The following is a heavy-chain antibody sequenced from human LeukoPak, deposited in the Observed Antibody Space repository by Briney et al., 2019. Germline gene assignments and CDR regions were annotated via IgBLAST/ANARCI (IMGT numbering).Heavy chain of an antibody. V-gene: IGHV3-21*06. Sequence: AGGSLRLSCAASGFTFSTYNMNWVRQAPGKGLEWVSSITSGGTYTYYADSVKGRFTTSRDNAKNSLSLQPSSLRAEDTAVYYCARGHYDILTASYKWTPDYWGQGILVTVSS. CDR1: GFTFSTYN. J-gene: IGHJ4*02. D-gene: IGHD3-9*01. CDR3: ARGHYDILTASYKWTPDY. CDR2: ITSGGTYT.